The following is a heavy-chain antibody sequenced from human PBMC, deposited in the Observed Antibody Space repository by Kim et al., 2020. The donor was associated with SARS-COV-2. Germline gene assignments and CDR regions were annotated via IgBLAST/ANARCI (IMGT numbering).Heavy chain of an antibody. J-gene: IGHJ4*02. Sequence: SETLSLTCAVYGGSFSGYYWSWIRQPPGKGLEWIGEINHSGSTNYNPSLKSRVTISVDTSKNQFSLKLSSVTAADTAVYYCARGLGFGVGYWGQGTLVTV. V-gene: IGHV4-34*01. CDR1: GGSFSGYY. CDR3: ARGLGFGVGY. D-gene: IGHD3-10*01. CDR2: INHSGST.